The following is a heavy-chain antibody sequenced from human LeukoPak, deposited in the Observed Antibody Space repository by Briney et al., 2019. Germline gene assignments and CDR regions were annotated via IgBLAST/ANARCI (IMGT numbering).Heavy chain of an antibody. CDR3: ARLRGYYFDY. Sequence: SETLSLTCTISGGSMNSYYWSWIRQPPGKGLEWIGYIFYSGSTNYNPSLKSRVTLSVDTSKNQFSLKLSSVTAADTALYYCARLRGYYFDYWGQGILVTVSS. CDR1: GGSMNSYY. CDR2: IFYSGST. J-gene: IGHJ4*02. V-gene: IGHV4-59*08.